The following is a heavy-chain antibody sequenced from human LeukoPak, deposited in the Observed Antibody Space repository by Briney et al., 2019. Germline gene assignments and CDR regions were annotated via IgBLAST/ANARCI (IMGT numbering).Heavy chain of an antibody. CDR1: GFTFSSYS. CDR2: INSSSSSI. Sequence: GGSLRLSCAASGFTFSSYSMNWVRQAPGKGLEWVSSINSSSSSIYYADSVKGRFTISSDNAKNSLYLQMNSLRAEDTAVYYSTRASGDVVETDTMGSYWGQGTLVTVSS. J-gene: IGHJ4*01. CDR3: TRASGDVVETDTMGSY. D-gene: IGHD3-10*01. V-gene: IGHV3-21*01.